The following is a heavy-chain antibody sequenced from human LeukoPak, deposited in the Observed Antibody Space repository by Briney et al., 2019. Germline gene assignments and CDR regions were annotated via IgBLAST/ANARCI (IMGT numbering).Heavy chain of an antibody. V-gene: IGHV4-39*01. CDR2: IYYTGST. Sequence: PSETLSLTCTVSGGSITSSRSYYWGWIRQSPGKGLEWLGSIYYTGSTYYNPSLNSRVTMSVDTSKNQFSLKLSSVTAADTAVYYSARHTVSPWYEELEWFDPWGQGILVTVSS. CDR3: ARHTVSPWYEELEWFDP. D-gene: IGHD3-10*01. J-gene: IGHJ5*02. CDR1: GGSITSSRSYY.